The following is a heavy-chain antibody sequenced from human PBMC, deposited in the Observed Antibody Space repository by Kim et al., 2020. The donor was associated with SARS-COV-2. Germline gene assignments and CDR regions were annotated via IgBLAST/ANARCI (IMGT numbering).Heavy chain of an antibody. CDR1: GGSISSYY. J-gene: IGHJ6*02. CDR2: IYYSGST. CDR3: ARVLGKFVEEPWGPMDV. V-gene: IGHV4-59*13. Sequence: SETLSLTCTVSGGSISSYYWSWIRQPPGKGLEWIGYIYYSGSTNYNPSLKSRVTISVDTSKNQFSLKLSSVTAADTAVYYCARVLGKFVEEPWGPMDVWGQGTTVTVSS. D-gene: IGHD2-15*01.